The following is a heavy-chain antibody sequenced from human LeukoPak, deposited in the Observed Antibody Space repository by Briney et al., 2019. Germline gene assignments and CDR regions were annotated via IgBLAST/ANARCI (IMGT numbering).Heavy chain of an antibody. CDR3: ARDMITFGGVIVPFDY. D-gene: IGHD3-16*02. Sequence: PSETLSLTCTVSGGSISSYYWSWIRQPAGKGLEWIGRIYTSASTNYNPSLKSRVTMSVDTSKNQFSLKLSSVTAADTAVYYCARDMITFGGVIVPFDYWGQGTLVTVSS. CDR1: GGSISSYY. J-gene: IGHJ4*02. V-gene: IGHV4-4*07. CDR2: IYTSAST.